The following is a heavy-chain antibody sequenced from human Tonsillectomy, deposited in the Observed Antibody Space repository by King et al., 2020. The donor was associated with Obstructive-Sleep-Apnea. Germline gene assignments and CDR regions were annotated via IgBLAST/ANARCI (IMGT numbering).Heavy chain of an antibody. CDR3: ARVFPYGSVTYIWFNP. CDR2: IYHTGST. J-gene: IGHJ5*02. D-gene: IGHD3-10*01. CDR1: GASINSDDYS. V-gene: IGHV4-30-2*01. Sequence: QLQESGPGVVKPSQTLSLTCGVSGASINSDDYSWTWVRQPPGKGLEWIGSIYHTGSTFYNPSLKSRVTVSVDRSKNQFFLQLTSVNVADTAVYFCARVFPYGSVTYIWFNPWGRGTLVTVSS.